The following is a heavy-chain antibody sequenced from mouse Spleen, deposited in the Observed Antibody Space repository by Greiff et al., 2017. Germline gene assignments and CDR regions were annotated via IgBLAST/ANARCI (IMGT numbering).Heavy chain of an antibody. CDR3: ARDITTVVAPDY. Sequence: EVMLVESGGGLVQPGGSRKLSCAASGFTFSSFGMHWVRQAPEKGLEWVAYISSGSSTIYYADTVKGRFTISRDNPKNTLFLQMTSLRSEDTAMYYCARDITTVVAPDYWGQGTTLTVSS. J-gene: IGHJ2*01. CDR1: GFTFSSFG. V-gene: IGHV5-17*02. D-gene: IGHD1-1*01. CDR2: ISSGSSTI.